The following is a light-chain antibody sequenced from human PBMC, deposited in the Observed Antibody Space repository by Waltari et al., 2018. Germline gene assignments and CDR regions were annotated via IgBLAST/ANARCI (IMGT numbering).Light chain of an antibody. CDR3: SSYTSTSAFVV. CDR2: DVS. CDR1: RSDVGGYDY. J-gene: IGLJ2*01. V-gene: IGLV2-14*03. Sequence: QSALTQPASVSGSPGQSITISCTGTRSDVGGYDYVSLFQQHPGKAPELMIYDVSKRPSGVSNRFSGSKSGYTASLTISGLQAEDEADYYCSSYTSTSAFVVFGGGTKLTVL.